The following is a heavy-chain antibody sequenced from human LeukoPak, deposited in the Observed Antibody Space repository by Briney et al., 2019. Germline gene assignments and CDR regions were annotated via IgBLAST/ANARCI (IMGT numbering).Heavy chain of an antibody. CDR2: IVGSGISI. CDR3: ARDSIVDGAFDI. D-gene: IGHD2-15*01. Sequence: PGGSLRLSCAASGFTFSSYNMHWVRQAPGKGLEWVSSIVGSGISIYYADSVKGRFTISRDNAKNSLSLQMSSLRAEDTAVYYCARDSIVDGAFDIWGQGTMVTVSS. CDR1: GFTFSSYN. V-gene: IGHV3-21*01. J-gene: IGHJ3*02.